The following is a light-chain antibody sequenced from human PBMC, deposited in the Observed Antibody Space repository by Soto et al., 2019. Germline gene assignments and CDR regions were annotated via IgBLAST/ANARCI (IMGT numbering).Light chain of an antibody. CDR1: SSDVGSYNL. V-gene: IGLV2-23*01. Sequence: HSALTQPASVSGSPGQSITISCTGTSSDVGSYNLVSWYQQHPGKAPKLMIYEGSKRPSGVSNRFSGSKSGNTASLTISGLQAEDEADYYCCSYAGSSTSLVFGTGTKVTVL. CDR2: EGS. J-gene: IGLJ1*01. CDR3: CSYAGSSTSLV.